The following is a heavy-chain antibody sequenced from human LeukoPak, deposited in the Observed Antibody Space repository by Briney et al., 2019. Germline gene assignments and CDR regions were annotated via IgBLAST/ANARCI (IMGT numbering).Heavy chain of an antibody. CDR1: GGTFSSYT. Sequence: ASVKVSCKASGGTFSSYTISWVRQAPGQGLEWMGRIIPILGIANYAQKFQGRVTITADKSTSTAYMELSSLRSEDTAMYYCATDYYGSGENGDYWGQGTMVTVSS. D-gene: IGHD3-10*01. J-gene: IGHJ4*02. CDR2: IIPILGIA. CDR3: ATDYYGSGENGDY. V-gene: IGHV1-69*04.